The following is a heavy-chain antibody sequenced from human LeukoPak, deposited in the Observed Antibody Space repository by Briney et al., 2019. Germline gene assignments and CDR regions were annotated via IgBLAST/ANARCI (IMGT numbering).Heavy chain of an antibody. J-gene: IGHJ6*02. CDR3: ARDSLWGGMDV. V-gene: IGHV4-30-2*01. CDR1: GGSISSGGYS. CDR2: IYHSGST. Sequence: TSETLSLTCAVSGGSISSGGYSWSWIRQPPGKGLEWIGYIYHSGSTYYNPSLKSRVTISVDRSKNQFSLKLSSVTAADTAVYYCARDSLWGGMDVWGQGTTVTVSS. D-gene: IGHD3-16*01.